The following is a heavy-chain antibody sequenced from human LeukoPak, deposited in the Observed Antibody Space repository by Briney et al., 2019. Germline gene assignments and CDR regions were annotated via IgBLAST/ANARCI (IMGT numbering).Heavy chain of an antibody. V-gene: IGHV3-64D*06. Sequence: GGSLRLSCSASGFVFSIYTMYWVRQTPGKGPEYVSTISGSGNGFSIYYADSVKGRFTISRDDSKSTLYLQMNGLRSEDTAVYYCVKDFGRVRGTPDSWGQGTLVTVSS. D-gene: IGHD3-16*01. J-gene: IGHJ4*02. CDR2: ISGSGNGFSI. CDR3: VKDFGRVRGTPDS. CDR1: GFVFSIYT.